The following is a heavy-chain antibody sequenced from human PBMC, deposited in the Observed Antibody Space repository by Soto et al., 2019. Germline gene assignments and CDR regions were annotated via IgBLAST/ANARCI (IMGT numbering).Heavy chain of an antibody. Sequence: SVKVSCKASGGTFSSYAISWVRQAPGQGREWMGGIIPIFGTANYAQKFQGRVTITADKSTSTAYMELSSLRSEDTAVYYGAKDREIPAMVRRGGMDVWGQGXTVTVSS. CDR2: IIPIFGTA. V-gene: IGHV1-69*06. J-gene: IGHJ6*02. CDR1: GGTFSSYA. D-gene: IGHD3-10*01. CDR3: AKDREIPAMVRRGGMDV.